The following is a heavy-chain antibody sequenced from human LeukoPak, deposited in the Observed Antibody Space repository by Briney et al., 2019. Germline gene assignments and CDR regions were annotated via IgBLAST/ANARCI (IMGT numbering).Heavy chain of an antibody. CDR1: GGTFSSYA. Sequence: SVKVSCKASGGTFSSYAISWVRQAPGQGLEWTGGIIPIFGAANYAQKFQGRVTITADESTSTAYMELSSLRSEDTAVYYCAREAPYCGGDCYSHFDYWGQGTLVTVSS. D-gene: IGHD2-21*01. CDR3: AREAPYCGGDCYSHFDY. V-gene: IGHV1-69*01. J-gene: IGHJ4*02. CDR2: IIPIFGAA.